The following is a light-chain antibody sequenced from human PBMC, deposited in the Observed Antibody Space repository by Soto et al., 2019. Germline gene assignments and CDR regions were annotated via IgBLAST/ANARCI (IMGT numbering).Light chain of an antibody. J-gene: IGKJ1*01. V-gene: IGKV1-8*01. CDR3: QQDNSFPWT. CDR2: AAS. Sequence: AIRMTQSPSSLSASTGDRVTITCRASQGISSYLAWYQQKPGKAPKLLIYAASTLQSGVPSRFSGSGSGTDFTLTISCLQYEDFDTYYCQQDNSFPWTLGQGTKVDIK. CDR1: QGISSY.